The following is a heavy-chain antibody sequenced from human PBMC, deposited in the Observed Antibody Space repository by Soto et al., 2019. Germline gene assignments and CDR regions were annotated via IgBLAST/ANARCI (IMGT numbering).Heavy chain of an antibody. V-gene: IGHV1-58*02. CDR2: IVVGSGNT. J-gene: IGHJ4*02. D-gene: IGHD6-19*01. CDR1: GFTFTSSA. Sequence: GASVKVSCKASGFTFTSSAMQWVRQARGQRLEWIGWIVVGSGNTNYAQKFQERVTITRDMSTSTAYMELSSLRSEDTAVYYCAADLPPSRGYSSGWSIFDYWGQGTLVTVSS. CDR3: AADLPPSRGYSSGWSIFDY.